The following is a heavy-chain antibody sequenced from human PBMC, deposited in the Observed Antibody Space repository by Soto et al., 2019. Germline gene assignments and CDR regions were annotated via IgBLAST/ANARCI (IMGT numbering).Heavy chain of an antibody. CDR1: GYTFSDFY. V-gene: IGHV1-2*04. Sequence: ASVKVSCEASGYTFSDFYISWVRQAPGQGLEWMGWINPNSGDTNYAQNFKGWVTMTRDTSINTAYMELTRLGPDDTAIYFCATAGRRSCGDDCYLDYWGQGTPVTVSS. J-gene: IGHJ4*02. CDR2: INPNSGDT. CDR3: ATAGRRSCGDDCYLDY. D-gene: IGHD2-21*02.